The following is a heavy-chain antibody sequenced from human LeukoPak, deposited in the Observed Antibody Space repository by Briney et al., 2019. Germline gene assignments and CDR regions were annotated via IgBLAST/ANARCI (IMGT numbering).Heavy chain of an antibody. D-gene: IGHD1-26*01. CDR2: IIPIFGTA. V-gene: IGHV1-69*05. CDR1: GGTFSSYA. CDR3: ARDSGSYYYYYMDV. J-gene: IGHJ6*03. Sequence: ASVKVSFTASGGTFSSYAISWVRQAPGQGLEWMGGIIPIFGTANCAQKFQGRVTITTDESTSTAYMELSSLRSEDTAVYYCARDSGSYYYYYMDVWGKGTTVTVSS.